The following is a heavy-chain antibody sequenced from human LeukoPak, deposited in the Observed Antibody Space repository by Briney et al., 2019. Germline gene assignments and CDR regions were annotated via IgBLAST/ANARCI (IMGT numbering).Heavy chain of an antibody. J-gene: IGHJ4*02. CDR3: AIGMAAAGTFEY. V-gene: IGHV1-2*06. D-gene: IGHD6-13*01. CDR1: XYTXXAXY. CDR2: INPNSGGT. Sequence: XASXYTXXAXYLYWVRQAPGQGLEWMGRINPNSGGTDYAQKFQGRVTITRDTSISTAYMELSSLRSDDTAVYYCAIGMAAAGTFEYWGQGTLVTVSS.